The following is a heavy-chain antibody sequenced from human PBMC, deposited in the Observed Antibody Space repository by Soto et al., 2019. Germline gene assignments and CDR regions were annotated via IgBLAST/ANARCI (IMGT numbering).Heavy chain of an antibody. CDR1: GGSTSSDNY. V-gene: IGHV4-30-4*01. CDR2: IYYSGNT. J-gene: IGHJ4*02. D-gene: IGHD3-16*01. Sequence: QVQLQESGPGLVKPSQTLSLTCTVYGGSTSSDNYWSWIRQPPGKGLEWIGHIYYSGNTDYNPSLKSRLAISIDTSKNQFSLKLSSVTAADTAVYFCAREGGESSDGLYYFDSWGQGSLVTVSS. CDR3: AREGGESSDGLYYFDS.